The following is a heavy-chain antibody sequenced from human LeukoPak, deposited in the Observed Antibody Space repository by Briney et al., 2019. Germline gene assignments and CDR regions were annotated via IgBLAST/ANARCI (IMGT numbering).Heavy chain of an antibody. CDR3: ARDRGYGGYEEAGY. J-gene: IGHJ4*02. V-gene: IGHV3-21*01. Sequence: GGSLRLSCAASGFTFSSYSMNWVRQAPGKGLEWVSSISSSSSYIYYADSVKGRFTISRDNAKNSLYLQMNILRAEDRAVYYCARDRGYGGYEEAGYWGQGTLVTVSS. CDR2: ISSSSSYI. CDR1: GFTFSSYS. D-gene: IGHD5-12*01.